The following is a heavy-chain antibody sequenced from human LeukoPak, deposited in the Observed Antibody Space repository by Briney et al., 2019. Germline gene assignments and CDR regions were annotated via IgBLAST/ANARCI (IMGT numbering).Heavy chain of an antibody. D-gene: IGHD3-10*01. CDR3: ARENTMVRGAFDAFDI. CDR2: IYYSGST. V-gene: IGHV4-59*01. CDR1: GGSISSYY. J-gene: IGHJ3*02. Sequence: PLRTLSLTCTVSGGSISSYYWSWIRQPPGKGLEWVWYIYYSGSTNYHPSLKSRVTVSVDTSNNQFSLKLSSVTAADTAVYYCARENTMVRGAFDAFDIWGQGTMVTVSS.